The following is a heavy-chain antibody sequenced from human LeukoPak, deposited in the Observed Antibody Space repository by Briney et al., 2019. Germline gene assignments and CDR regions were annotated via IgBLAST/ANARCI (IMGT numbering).Heavy chain of an antibody. Sequence: SETLSLTCTVSGGSLNTYYWSWIRQPPGKGLEWIGYIYYSGSTNYNPSLKSRVTISVDTSKNQFSLKLSSVTAADTAVYYCAGSPRYIDPFDYWGQGTLVTVSS. J-gene: IGHJ4*02. CDR3: AGSPRYIDPFDY. CDR2: IYYSGST. D-gene: IGHD1-14*01. CDR1: GGSLNTYY. V-gene: IGHV4-59*01.